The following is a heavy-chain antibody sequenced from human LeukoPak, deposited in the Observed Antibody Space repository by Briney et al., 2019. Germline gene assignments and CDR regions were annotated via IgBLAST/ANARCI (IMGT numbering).Heavy chain of an antibody. CDR1: LFALRLYS. J-gene: IGHJ3*02. CDR2: ISGSGGSI. V-gene: IGHV3-23*01. Sequence: GWSLRLSCVASLFALRLYSMTRVRQAPGQGLEWVSAISGSGGSIYYADSVKGRFTISRDNSKITLFLQMNSLRAGDTSIYYCARACSDGSCYLAAFDIWGQGTMVTVSS. CDR3: ARACSDGSCYLAAFDI. D-gene: IGHD2-15*01.